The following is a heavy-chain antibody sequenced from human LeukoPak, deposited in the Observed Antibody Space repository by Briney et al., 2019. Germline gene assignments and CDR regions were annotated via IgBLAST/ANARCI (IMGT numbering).Heavy chain of an antibody. CDR3: ARADFIDAGPYLIAP. Sequence: ASVKVFCKTSGYTFTDYYIHWVRQAPGQGLEWMGWINTKTGRTSFARTFQGRVTMTRDPSITTVYMDMAWLTSDDTAIYFCARADFIDAGPYLIAPWGQGTLVTVSS. D-gene: IGHD3-3*01. J-gene: IGHJ5*02. CDR1: GYTFTDYY. V-gene: IGHV1-2*02. CDR2: INTKTGRT.